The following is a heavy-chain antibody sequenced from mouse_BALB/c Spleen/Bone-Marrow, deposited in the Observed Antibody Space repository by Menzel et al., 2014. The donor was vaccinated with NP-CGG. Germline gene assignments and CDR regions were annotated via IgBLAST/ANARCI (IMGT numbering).Heavy chain of an antibody. V-gene: IGHV1S135*01. Sequence: EVQLQESGPELVKPGASVKVSCKASGYVFTTYNMYWVKQSHGKSLEWIGYIDPSNGGTEYNQKFKGKATLTVDKSSSTAYMHLNSLTSEDSAVYYCARSRITAAPFAYWGQGTLVTVSA. CDR2: IDPSNGGT. CDR3: ARSRITAAPFAY. J-gene: IGHJ3*01. D-gene: IGHD1-2*01. CDR1: GYVFTTYN.